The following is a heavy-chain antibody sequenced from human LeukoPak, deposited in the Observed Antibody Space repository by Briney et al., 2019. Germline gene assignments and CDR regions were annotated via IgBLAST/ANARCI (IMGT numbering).Heavy chain of an antibody. D-gene: IGHD2-15*01. CDR3: ARDRCSGGSCHSDY. V-gene: IGHV4-61*02. Sequence: SETLSLTCTVSGGSISSGSYYWSWIRQPAGKGLEWIGRIYTSGSANYNPSLKSRVTISVDTSKNQFSLKLSSVTAADTAVYYCARDRCSGGSCHSDYWGQGTLVTVSS. CDR1: GGSISSGSYY. CDR2: IYTSGSA. J-gene: IGHJ4*02.